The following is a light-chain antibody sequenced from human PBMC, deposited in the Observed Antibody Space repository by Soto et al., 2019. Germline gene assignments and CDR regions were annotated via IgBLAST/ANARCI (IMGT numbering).Light chain of an antibody. Sequence: EIVMTQSPATLSVSPGERAPLSCRASQSVNINLAWYQQKPGQAPRLLIQGASTRATGTPARFSGSGFGTEFTLTISSLQSEDFAVYYCQQYNNWPRTFGQGTKVDIK. CDR2: GAS. CDR1: QSVNIN. V-gene: IGKV3-15*01. J-gene: IGKJ1*01. CDR3: QQYNNWPRT.